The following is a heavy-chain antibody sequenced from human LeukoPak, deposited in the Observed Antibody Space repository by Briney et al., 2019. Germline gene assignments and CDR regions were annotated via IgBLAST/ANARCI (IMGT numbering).Heavy chain of an antibody. D-gene: IGHD3-9*01. CDR3: ARHVYYDILTGYFVANFFDY. CDR2: IYTSGNT. J-gene: IGHJ4*02. CDR1: GGSISSGSYY. Sequence: PSQTLSLTCTVSGGSISSGSYYWSWIRQPAGKGLEWIGRIYTSGNTNYNPSLKSRVTISVDTSKNQFSLKLSSVTAADTAVYYCARHVYYDILTGYFVANFFDYWGQGTLVTVSS. V-gene: IGHV4-61*02.